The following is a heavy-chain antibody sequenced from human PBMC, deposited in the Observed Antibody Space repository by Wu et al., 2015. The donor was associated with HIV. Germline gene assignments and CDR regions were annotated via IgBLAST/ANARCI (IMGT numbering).Heavy chain of an antibody. CDR2: INCKSGDT. CDR3: ARVFLAEIHGFGVVVIDYYYHGLGR. Sequence: QVQLVQSGADVKKPGASVKVSCKASGYTFTGKYIHWVRQAPGQGLEWMGWINCKSGDTKYAQKFQGRVTMTRDTSITTAYMALSRLRSDDTAVYFCARVFLAEIHGFGVVVIDYYYHGLGRLGPRDHG. CDR1: GYTFTGKY. D-gene: IGHD3-10*01. V-gene: IGHV1-2*02. J-gene: IGHJ6*02.